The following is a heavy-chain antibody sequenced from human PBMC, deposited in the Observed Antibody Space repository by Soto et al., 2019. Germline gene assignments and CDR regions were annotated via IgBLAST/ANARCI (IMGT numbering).Heavy chain of an antibody. CDR1: GYSISSGYY. CDR2: IYHSGST. D-gene: IGHD1-1*01. Sequence: PSETLSLTCAVSGYSISSGYYWGWIRQPPGKGLEWIGSIYHSGSTYYNPSLKSRVTISVDTSKNQFSLKLSSVTAADTAVYYCARDNDDLDYWGQGTLVTVSS. CDR3: ARDNDDLDY. V-gene: IGHV4-38-2*02. J-gene: IGHJ4*02.